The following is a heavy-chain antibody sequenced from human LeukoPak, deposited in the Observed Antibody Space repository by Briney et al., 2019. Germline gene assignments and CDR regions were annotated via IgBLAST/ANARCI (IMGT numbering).Heavy chain of an antibody. V-gene: IGHV1-18*01. CDR3: ARDRSGYDNWFDP. CDR2: IGAYNGNT. CDR1: GYTFTSYG. D-gene: IGHD5-12*01. J-gene: IGHJ5*02. Sequence: GASVQVSCKASGYTFTSYGISWVRQAPGQGLEWMGWIGAYNGNTNYAQKLQGRVTMTTDTSTSTAYMELRSLRSDDTAVYYCARDRSGYDNWFDPWGQGTLVTVSS.